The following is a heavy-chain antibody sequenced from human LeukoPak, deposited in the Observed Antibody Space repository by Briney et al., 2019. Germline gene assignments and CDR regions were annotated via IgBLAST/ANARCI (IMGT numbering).Heavy chain of an antibody. CDR2: TYYRSKWYK. V-gene: IGHV6-1*01. CDR3: ARDKYWAFDI. D-gene: IGHD2/OR15-2a*01. Sequence: SQTLSLTCAISGDSVSSYSAAWNWIRQSPSRGLEWLGRTYYRSKWYKDYAVSVKSRITLNPDTSKNHFSLQLNSVTPEDTAVYYCARDKYWAFDIWGQGTMATVSS. CDR1: GDSVSSYSAA. J-gene: IGHJ3*02.